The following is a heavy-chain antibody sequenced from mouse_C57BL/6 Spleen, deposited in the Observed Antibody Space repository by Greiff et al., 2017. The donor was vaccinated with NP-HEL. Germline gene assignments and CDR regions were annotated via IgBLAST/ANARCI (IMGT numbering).Heavy chain of an antibody. V-gene: IGHV1-9*01. D-gene: IGHD1-1*01. Sequence: VQLQQSGAELMKPGASVKLSCKATGYTFTGYWIEWVKQRPGHGLEWIGEILPGSGSTNNNEKFKGKATFTADTSSNTAYMQLSSLTTEDSAIYYCARIDYGSIPPYYYAMDYWGQGTSVTVAS. CDR1: GYTFTGYW. J-gene: IGHJ4*01. CDR2: ILPGSGST. CDR3: ARIDYGSIPPYYYAMDY.